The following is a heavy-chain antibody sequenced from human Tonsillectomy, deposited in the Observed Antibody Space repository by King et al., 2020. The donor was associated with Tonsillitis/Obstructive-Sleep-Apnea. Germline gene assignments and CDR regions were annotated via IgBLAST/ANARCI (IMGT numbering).Heavy chain of an antibody. D-gene: IGHD3-3*01. CDR2: IYYSGST. Sequence: VQLQESGPGLVKPSETLSLTCTVSGGSISSYYWSWIRQPPGKGLEWIGYIYYSGSTNYNPSLKSRVTISVYTSKNQFSLKLSSVTAADTAVYYCASATTDYDFWSGYPYYMDVWGKGTTVTVSS. CDR1: GGSISSYY. CDR3: ASATTDYDFWSGYPYYMDV. V-gene: IGHV4-59*01. J-gene: IGHJ6*03.